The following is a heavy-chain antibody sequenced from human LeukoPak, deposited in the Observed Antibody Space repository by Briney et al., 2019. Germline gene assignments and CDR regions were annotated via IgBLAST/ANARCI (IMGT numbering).Heavy chain of an antibody. CDR1: GFSFTTYW. J-gene: IGHJ3*02. D-gene: IGHD3-22*01. CDR2: ISYDGSNK. Sequence: GGSLRLSCAASGFSFTTYWMGWVRQAPGKGLEWVAVISYDGSNKKYADSVKGRFSISRDNSKNTLYLRMNSLRAEDTAVYYCAKGYTYYYDSSGRGAFDIWGQGTMVTVSS. CDR3: AKGYTYYYDSSGRGAFDI. V-gene: IGHV3-30*18.